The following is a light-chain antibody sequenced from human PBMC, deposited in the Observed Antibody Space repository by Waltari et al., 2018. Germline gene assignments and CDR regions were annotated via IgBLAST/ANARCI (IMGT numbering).Light chain of an antibody. Sequence: QSVVTQPASVSGSPGQSISISCTGTSNDIGANDYVSWYQQHPGRSPQLVIYDVSVRPSGVSISFSGSKSVNTASLTISGLQAEDEALYCCSSYTLTNPVVFGGGTKLTVL. CDR1: SNDIGANDY. CDR3: SSYTLTNPVV. CDR2: DVS. J-gene: IGLJ2*01. V-gene: IGLV2-14*03.